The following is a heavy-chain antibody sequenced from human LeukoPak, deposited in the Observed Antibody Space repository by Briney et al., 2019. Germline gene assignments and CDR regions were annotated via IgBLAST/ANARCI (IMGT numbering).Heavy chain of an antibody. CDR3: ASRYSGSYWWFDP. D-gene: IGHD1-26*01. J-gene: IGHJ5*02. CDR1: GYSITSGYY. V-gene: IGHV4-38-2*02. CDR2: IYHSGST. Sequence: SETLSLTCSVSGYSITSGYYWGWIRQPPGKGLEWIGSIYHSGSTYYNPSLKSRVTISVDTSKNQFSLKLSSVTAADTAVYYCASRYSGSYWWFDPWGQGTLVTVSS.